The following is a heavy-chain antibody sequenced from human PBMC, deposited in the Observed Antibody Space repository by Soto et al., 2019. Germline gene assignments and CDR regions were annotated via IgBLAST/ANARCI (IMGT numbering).Heavy chain of an antibody. V-gene: IGHV4-59*08. CDR3: ARFRLVYCSSTSCYSPRGFDY. CDR1: GGSISSYY. CDR2: IYYSGST. J-gene: IGHJ4*02. Sequence: SETLSLTCPVSGGSISSYYWSWIRQPPGKGLEWIGYIYYSGSTNYNPSLKSRVTISVDTSKNQFSLKLSSVTAADTAVYYCARFRLVYCSSTSCYSPRGFDYWGQGTLVTVSS. D-gene: IGHD2-2*01.